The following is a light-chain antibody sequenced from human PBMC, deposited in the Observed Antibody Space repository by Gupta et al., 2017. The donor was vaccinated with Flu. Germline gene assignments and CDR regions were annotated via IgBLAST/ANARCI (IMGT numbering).Light chain of an antibody. Sequence: EIVLTQSPGSLSLSPGEGATLSCRASQTVDASFLAWYQQQPGQAPMLLIYGASSRDAGIPDRFSGSGSGTDFTLTITSLEPEDFAMYYCQHYGSSPSFTFGQGTKLEI. CDR1: QTVDASF. J-gene: IGKJ2*01. CDR2: GAS. V-gene: IGKV3-20*01. CDR3: QHYGSSPSFT.